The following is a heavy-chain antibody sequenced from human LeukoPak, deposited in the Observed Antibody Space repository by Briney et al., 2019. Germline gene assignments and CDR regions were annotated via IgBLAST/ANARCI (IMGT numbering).Heavy chain of an antibody. J-gene: IGHJ5*02. CDR3: ARCLGLTGELLDMNWFDP. CDR1: GYTFTSYG. Sequence: ASVKVSCKASGYTFTSYGISWVRRAPGQGLEWMGWISAYNGNTNYAQKLQGRVTMTTDTSTSTAYMELRSLRSDDTAVYYCARCLGLTGELLDMNWFDPWGQGTLVTVSS. D-gene: IGHD1-26*01. V-gene: IGHV1-18*01. CDR2: ISAYNGNT.